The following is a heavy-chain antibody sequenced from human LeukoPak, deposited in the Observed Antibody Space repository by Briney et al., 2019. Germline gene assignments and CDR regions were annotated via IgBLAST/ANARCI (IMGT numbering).Heavy chain of an antibody. CDR3: ARDRTLQSLDY. Sequence: PSETLSLTCTVSGGSVSSGSYYWSWIRQPPGKGLEWIGYIYYSGSTNYNPSLKSRVTISVDTSKNQFSLKLSSVTAADPAVYYCARDRTLQSLDYWGQGTLVTVSS. D-gene: IGHD5-24*01. CDR2: IYYSGST. J-gene: IGHJ4*02. V-gene: IGHV4-61*01. CDR1: GGSVSSGSYY.